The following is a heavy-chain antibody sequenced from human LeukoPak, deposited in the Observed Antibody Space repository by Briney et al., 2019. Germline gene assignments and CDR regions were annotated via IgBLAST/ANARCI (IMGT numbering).Heavy chain of an antibody. D-gene: IGHD2-21*02. CDR3: AGRNVVVTASPFDY. CDR1: GLAFRSYD. CDR2: ISSSGVTI. V-gene: IGHV3-48*03. Sequence: GGSLRLSCAASGLAFRSYDMNWVRQVPGKGLEWVSYISSSGVTIFYADSVKGRFTISRDNAKNSLFLQMDSLRAEDTAVYYCAGRNVVVTASPFDYWGQGTLVTVSS. J-gene: IGHJ4*02.